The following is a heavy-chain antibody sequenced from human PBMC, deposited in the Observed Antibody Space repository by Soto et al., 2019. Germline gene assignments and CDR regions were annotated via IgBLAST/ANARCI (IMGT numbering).Heavy chain of an antibody. D-gene: IGHD3-22*01. CDR2: ITGSGGST. V-gene: IGHV3-23*01. CDR1: GFTLSTYA. J-gene: IGHJ4*02. Sequence: GGSLRLSCVASGFTLSTYAMSWVRQAPGKGLEWVSGITGSGGSTYYADSVKGRFTISRDNSKNTLYLRMNSLRSDDTAVYYCVKEANPFINTLVVLIFDYWGQGTQVTVSS. CDR3: VKEANPFINTLVVLIFDY.